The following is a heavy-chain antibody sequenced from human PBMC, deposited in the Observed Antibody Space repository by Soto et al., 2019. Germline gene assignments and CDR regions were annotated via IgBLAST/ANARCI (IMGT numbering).Heavy chain of an antibody. CDR1: GGSIISGAHY. J-gene: IGHJ4*02. CDR2: IYYSGST. V-gene: IGHV4-31*03. D-gene: IGHD3-22*01. CDR3: ARASYDRSDYPRPYFEY. Sequence: SETLSLTCTVSGGSIISGAHYWNWIRQHPGKGLEWIGYIYYSGSTYYNPALKSRVTISVDTSKNQFSLKLSSVTAADTAVYYCARASYDRSDYPRPYFEYWGQGTLVTVSS.